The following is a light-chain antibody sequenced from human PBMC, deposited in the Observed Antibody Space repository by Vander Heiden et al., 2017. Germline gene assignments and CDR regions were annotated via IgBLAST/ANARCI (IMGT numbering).Light chain of an antibody. CDR2: AAS. V-gene: IGKV1-27*01. CDR1: QDISNY. CDR3: QKYNSALRT. J-gene: IGKJ1*01. Sequence: DIQMTQSPSSLSASAGDRVTITCRASQDISNYLAWYQQKPGKVPKLLIYAASTLQSGVPSRFSGSGSGTDFTLTISSLQPEDVATYYCQKYNSALRTFGQGTKVEIK.